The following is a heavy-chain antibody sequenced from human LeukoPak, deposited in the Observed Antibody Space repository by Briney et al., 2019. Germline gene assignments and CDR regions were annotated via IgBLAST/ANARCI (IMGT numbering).Heavy chain of an antibody. CDR3: ASPYDSSANDAFDI. J-gene: IGHJ3*02. CDR1: GYTFTGYY. V-gene: IGHV1-2*02. CDR2: INPNSGGT. D-gene: IGHD3-22*01. Sequence: ASVKVSCKASGYTFTGYYMHWVRQAPGQGLEWMGWINPNSGGTNFAQKFQGRVTMTRDTSISTAYMELSRLRSDDTAVYYCASPYDSSANDAFDIWGQGTMVTVSS.